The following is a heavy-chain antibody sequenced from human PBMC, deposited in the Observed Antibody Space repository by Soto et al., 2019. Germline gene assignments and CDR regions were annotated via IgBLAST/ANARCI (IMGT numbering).Heavy chain of an antibody. CDR3: AKDPEDYDILTGYPDY. Sequence: GGSLRLSCAASGFTFSSYGMHWVRQAPGKGLEWVAVISYDGSNKYYADSVKGRFTISRDNSKNTLYLQMNSLRAEDTAVYYCAKDPEDYDILTGYPDYWGQGTLVTVSS. D-gene: IGHD3-9*01. CDR1: GFTFSSYG. V-gene: IGHV3-30*18. J-gene: IGHJ4*02. CDR2: ISYDGSNK.